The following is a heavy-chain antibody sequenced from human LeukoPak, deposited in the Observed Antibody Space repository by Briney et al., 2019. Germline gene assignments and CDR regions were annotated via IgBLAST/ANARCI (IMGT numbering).Heavy chain of an antibody. CDR2: ITSNGDRT. CDR1: GFIFSGYD. J-gene: IGHJ3*02. D-gene: IGHD1-26*01. Sequence: PGGSLRLSCAASGFIFSGYDMNWVRQAPGKGPEYVSAITSNGDRTYYANSVKGRFTISRDNSKNTLYLQMGSLRAEDMAVYYCARVGSWDAFDIWGQGTMVTVSS. CDR3: ARVGSWDAFDI. V-gene: IGHV3-64*01.